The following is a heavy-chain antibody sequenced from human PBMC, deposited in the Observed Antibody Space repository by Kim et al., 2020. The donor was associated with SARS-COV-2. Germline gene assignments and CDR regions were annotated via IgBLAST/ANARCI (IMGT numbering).Heavy chain of an antibody. CDR2: IYYSGST. CDR1: GGSISSSSYY. J-gene: IGHJ4*02. Sequence: SETLSLTCTVSGGSISSSSYYWGWIRQPPGKGLEWIGSIYYSGSTYYNPSLKSRVTISVDTSKNQFSLKLSSVTAADTAVYYCARHYYFDWLLYPPSFFDYWGQGTLVTVSS. V-gene: IGHV4-39*01. D-gene: IGHD3-9*01. CDR3: ARHYYFDWLLYPPSFFDY.